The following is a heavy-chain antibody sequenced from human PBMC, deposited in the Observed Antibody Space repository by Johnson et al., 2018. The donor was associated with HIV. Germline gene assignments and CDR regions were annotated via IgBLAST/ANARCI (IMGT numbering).Heavy chain of an antibody. V-gene: IGHV3-30-3*01. J-gene: IGHJ3*02. D-gene: IGHD1-26*01. CDR1: GFLFSRYA. CDR3: ARDSEWELGQEGAFDI. CDR2: ISYDGCNN. Sequence: QVQLVESGGGVVQPGRSLRLSCAASGFLFSRYAMHWVRQAPGKGLEWVAVISYDGCNNYYADSVKGLFTISRDNSKNTLYLQMNSLRAEDTAVYYCARDSEWELGQEGAFDIWGQGTMVTVSS.